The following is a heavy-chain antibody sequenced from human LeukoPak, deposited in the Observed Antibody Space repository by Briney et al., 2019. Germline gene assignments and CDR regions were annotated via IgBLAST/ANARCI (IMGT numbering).Heavy chain of an antibody. D-gene: IGHD5-12*01. CDR1: GYTFTSYD. V-gene: IGHV1-8*01. Sequence: GASVKVSCKASGYTFTSYDINWVRQATGQGLEWMGWMNPNSGNTGYAQKFQGRVTMTRNTSISTAYMELSSLRSEDTAVYYCARDGSGYSGSSLHYYYYMDVWGKGTTVTVSS. CDR3: ARDGSGYSGSSLHYYYYMDV. CDR2: MNPNSGNT. J-gene: IGHJ6*03.